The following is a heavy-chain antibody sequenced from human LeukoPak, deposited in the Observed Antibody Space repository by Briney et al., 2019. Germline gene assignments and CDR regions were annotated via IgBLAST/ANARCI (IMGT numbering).Heavy chain of an antibody. CDR3: AKVLWFGGKYFDS. CDR1: GFTFTNYA. Sequence: GGSLRLSCAASGFTFTNYAMSWVRQAPGKGLEWVSAVGGSGGSTYYADSVKGRFTISRDISKNTLYLQMNSLRAEDTAVYYCAKVLWFGGKYFDSWGQGTLVTVSS. CDR2: VGGSGGST. J-gene: IGHJ4*02. V-gene: IGHV3-23*01. D-gene: IGHD3-10*01.